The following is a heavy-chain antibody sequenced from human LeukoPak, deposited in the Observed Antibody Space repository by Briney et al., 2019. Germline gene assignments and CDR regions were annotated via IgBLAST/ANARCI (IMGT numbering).Heavy chain of an antibody. CDR3: ARVPHFDWLFFDY. D-gene: IGHD3-9*01. Sequence: GGSLRLSCAASGFTFSSHWMCWVRQAPGKGLEWVAEINQDGSQKFYVDSVKGRFIISRDNAKNSLYLQMNSLRAEDTAVYYCARVPHFDWLFFDYWGQGALVTVSS. CDR1: GFTFSSHW. V-gene: IGHV3-7*01. J-gene: IGHJ4*02. CDR2: INQDGSQK.